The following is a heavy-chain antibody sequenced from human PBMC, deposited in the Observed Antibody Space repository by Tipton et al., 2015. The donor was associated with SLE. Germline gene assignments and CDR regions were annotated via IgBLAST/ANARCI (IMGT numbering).Heavy chain of an antibody. V-gene: IGHV4-34*01. CDR3: ARVPLGQRQTGYWYFDL. J-gene: IGHJ2*01. CDR2: INHSGNT. CDR1: GGPFSGYY. D-gene: IGHD1/OR15-1a*01. Sequence: TLSLTCAVYGGPFSGYYWTWIRQPPGKGLEWIGEINHSGNTNFNSSLKSRVTISVDTSRNQFSLKLTSVTAADMAVYFCARVPLGQRQTGYWYFDLWGRGTLVTVSS.